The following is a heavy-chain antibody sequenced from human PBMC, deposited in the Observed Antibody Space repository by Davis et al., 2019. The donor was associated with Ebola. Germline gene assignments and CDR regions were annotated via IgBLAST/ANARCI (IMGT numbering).Heavy chain of an antibody. D-gene: IGHD2-15*01. CDR3: ARDRVVVAATYYYYGMDV. CDR2: ISSSGSTI. Sequence: PSGSLRLSCAASGFTFSSYDMNWVRQAPGKGLEWVSYISSSGSTIYYADPVKGRFTISRDNAKNSLYLQMNSLRAEDTAVYYCARDRVVVAATYYYYGMDVWGQGTTVTVSS. CDR1: GFTFSSYD. J-gene: IGHJ6*02. V-gene: IGHV3-48*03.